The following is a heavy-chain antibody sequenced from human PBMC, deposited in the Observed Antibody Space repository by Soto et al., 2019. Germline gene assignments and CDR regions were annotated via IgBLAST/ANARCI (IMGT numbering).Heavy chain of an antibody. CDR2: INQDGSEK. J-gene: IGHJ4*02. Sequence: GGSLRLSCAASGFTFSNYWMDWVRQAPGKGLEWVANINQDGSEKHYVDSVKGRSTISRDNAKNSLYLQMSSLTAEDSALYYCSTSLNYWGQGTLVTVSS. CDR3: STSLNY. CDR1: GFTFSNYW. V-gene: IGHV3-7*01.